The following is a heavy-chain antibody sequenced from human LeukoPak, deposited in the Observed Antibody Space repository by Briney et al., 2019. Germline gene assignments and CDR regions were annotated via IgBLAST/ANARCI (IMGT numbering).Heavy chain of an antibody. CDR2: TCYSGST. D-gene: IGHD3-22*01. J-gene: IGHJ5*02. Sequence: PSETLSLTCTVSGGAISSSTYYWGWIRQPPGKGLEWIGSTCYSGSTYYNSSLKSRVTISVDTSKNQFSLKLSSVTAADTAVYYCARHLSVGGYYSQPQYTWFDPWGQGTLVTVSS. V-gene: IGHV4-39*01. CDR1: GGAISSSTYY. CDR3: ARHLSVGGYYSQPQYTWFDP.